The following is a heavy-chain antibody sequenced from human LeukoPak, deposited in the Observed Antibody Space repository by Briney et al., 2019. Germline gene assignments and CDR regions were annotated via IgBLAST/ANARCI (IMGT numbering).Heavy chain of an antibody. CDR1: GFTFSSYW. CDR3: ARGSRVYPFDH. J-gene: IGHJ4*02. V-gene: IGHV3-23*01. Sequence: GGSLRLSCAASGFTFSSYWMSWVRQAPGKGLEWVSAISGSGGSIYYTDSVKGRFIISRDNSKNTLSLQMNGLRAEDTAIYYCARGSRVYPFDHWGQGTLVTVSS. D-gene: IGHD6-13*01. CDR2: ISGSGGSI.